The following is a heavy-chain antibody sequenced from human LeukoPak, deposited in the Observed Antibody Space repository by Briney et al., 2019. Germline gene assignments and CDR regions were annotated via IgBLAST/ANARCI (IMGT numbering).Heavy chain of an antibody. V-gene: IGHV7-4-1*02. Sequence: ASVKGSCKASGYTFTSYAMNWVRQAPGQGLEWMGWINTNTGNPTYAQGFTGRFVFSLDTSVSTAYLQISSLKAEDTAVYYCAVLEEQQLGGWFDPWGQGTLVTVSS. CDR2: INTNTGNP. CDR1: GYTFTSYA. D-gene: IGHD6-13*01. CDR3: AVLEEQQLGGWFDP. J-gene: IGHJ5*02.